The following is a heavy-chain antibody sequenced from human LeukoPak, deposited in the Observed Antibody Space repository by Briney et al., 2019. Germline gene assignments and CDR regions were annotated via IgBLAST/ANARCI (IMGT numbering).Heavy chain of an antibody. CDR3: ARGKDEPNYYYYYMDV. J-gene: IGHJ6*03. CDR2: INHSGST. V-gene: IGHV4-34*01. CDR1: GGSFSGYY. D-gene: IGHD1-14*01. Sequence: KPSETLSLTCAVYGGSFSGYYWSWIRQPPGKGLEWIGEINHSGSTSYNPSLKSRVTISVDTSKNQFSLKLSSVTAADTAVYYCARGKDEPNYYYYYMDVWGKGTTVTVSS.